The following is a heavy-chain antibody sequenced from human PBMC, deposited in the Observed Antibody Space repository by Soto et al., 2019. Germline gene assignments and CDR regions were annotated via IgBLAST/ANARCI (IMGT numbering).Heavy chain of an antibody. CDR3: AIALGYSGYAGMDV. J-gene: IGHJ6*02. D-gene: IGHD5-12*01. CDR2: ISPDNGNT. CDR1: GYTFTIYG. V-gene: IGHV1-18*01. Sequence: QVQLVQSGGEVKKPGASVKVSCKASGYTFTIYGINWVRQAPGQGLEWMGWISPDNGNTNYAQKLQGRVTMTTDTATSTAYMELRSLRSDATAVYYCAIALGYSGYAGMDVWGQGTTVTVSS.